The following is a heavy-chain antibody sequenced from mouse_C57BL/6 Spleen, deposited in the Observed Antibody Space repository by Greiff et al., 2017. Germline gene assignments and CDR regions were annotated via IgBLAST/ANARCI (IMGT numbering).Heavy chain of an antibody. CDR1: GFSLTSYG. CDR3: AKSLTTVVEGFAY. J-gene: IGHJ3*01. Sequence: QVQLQQSGPGLVQPSQRLSITCTVSGFSLTSYGVHWVRQSPGKGLEWLGVIWRGGSTDYNAAFMSRLSITKDNSKSQVFFKMNSLQADDTAIYYCAKSLTTVVEGFAYWGQGTLVTVSA. V-gene: IGHV2-5*01. CDR2: IWRGGST. D-gene: IGHD1-1*01.